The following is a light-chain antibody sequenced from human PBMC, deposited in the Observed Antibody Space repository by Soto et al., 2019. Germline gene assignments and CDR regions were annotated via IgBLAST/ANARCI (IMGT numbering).Light chain of an antibody. J-gene: IGKJ5*01. CDR2: DAS. Sequence: EIVLTQSPVTLSLSPGERATLSCRASQSVSSYLAWYQQKPGQDPRLLIYDASNRATGIRARFSGSGSGTDFTLTISRLEPEDFAVYYCQQYGSSTPITFGQGTRLEIK. CDR1: QSVSSY. V-gene: IGKV3-20*01. CDR3: QQYGSSTPIT.